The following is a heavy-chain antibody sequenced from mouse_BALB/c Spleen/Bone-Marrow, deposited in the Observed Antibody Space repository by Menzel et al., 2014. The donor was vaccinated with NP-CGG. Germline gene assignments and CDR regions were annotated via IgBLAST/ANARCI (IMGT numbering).Heavy chain of an antibody. D-gene: IGHD1-1*01. CDR2: INPSTGYT. V-gene: IGHV1-7*01. CDR3: VREYYGSSGYFDV. J-gene: IGHJ1*01. Sequence: VQLQQSGAELAKPGASVKMSCKASGYTFTSYWMHWVKQRPGQGLEWIGYINPSTGYTEYNQKFKDKATLTADKSSSTAYMQLSSLTSEDSAVYYCVREYYGSSGYFDVWGAGTTVTVSS. CDR1: GYTFTSYW.